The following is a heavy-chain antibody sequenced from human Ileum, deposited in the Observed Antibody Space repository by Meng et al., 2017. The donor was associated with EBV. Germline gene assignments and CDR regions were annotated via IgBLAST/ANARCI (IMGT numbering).Heavy chain of an antibody. Sequence: EVQLVESGGGVVKPGGSLRLSCAASGFTFSSYSMNWVRQAPGKGLEWVSSISSSSSYIYYADSVKGRFTISRDNAKNSLYLQMNSLRAEDTAVYYCARAPPYGPCFDYWGQGTLVTVSS. J-gene: IGHJ4*02. CDR3: ARAPPYGPCFDY. CDR2: ISSSSSYI. CDR1: GFTFSSYS. D-gene: IGHD4-17*01. V-gene: IGHV3-21*01.